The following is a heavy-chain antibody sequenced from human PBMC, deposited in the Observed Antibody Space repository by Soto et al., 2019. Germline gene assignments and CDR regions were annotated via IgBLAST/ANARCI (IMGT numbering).Heavy chain of an antibody. CDR2: TSSSRSNT. Sequence: GGSLRLSCAASAFTLSKFVMHWVRQAPGKGLEWVAVTSSSRSNTYYADSVKGRFTISRDNSKNTLYLQMNSLRAEDTAVYYCARDGADILTGYYYYYGMDVWGQGTTVTVSS. CDR1: AFTLSKFV. CDR3: ARDGADILTGYYYYYGMDV. J-gene: IGHJ6*02. V-gene: IGHV3-30-3*01. D-gene: IGHD3-9*01.